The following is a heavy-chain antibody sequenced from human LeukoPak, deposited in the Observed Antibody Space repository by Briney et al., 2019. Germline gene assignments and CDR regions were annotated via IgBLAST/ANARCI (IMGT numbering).Heavy chain of an antibody. Sequence: PGGSLRLSCAASGFTFSSCAMTWVRQAPGKGLEWVSSISGSGATTHHADSVKGRFTISRDNSNNTTYLQMNSLRAEDTAVYYCAKDQSRVGASDPFDYWGQGMQVGASS. CDR2: ISGSGATT. CDR3: AKDQSRVGASDPFDY. J-gene: IGHJ4*02. CDR1: GFTFSSCA. D-gene: IGHD1-26*01. V-gene: IGHV3-23*01.